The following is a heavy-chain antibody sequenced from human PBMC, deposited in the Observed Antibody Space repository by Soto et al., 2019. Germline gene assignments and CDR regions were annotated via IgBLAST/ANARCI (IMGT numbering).Heavy chain of an antibody. V-gene: IGHV1-3*01. CDR2: FNAGDGDT. CDR3: ARDGEDKAAAAMGY. CDR1: GYANTCCA. D-gene: IGHD6-13*01. J-gene: IGHJ4*02. Sequence: APVEVTSKAPGYANTCCAIQWVRQAPGQRPEWKGWFNAGDGDTKYSQNFQGRFTIIRDTSASTVYMELSSLRPEDTAVYYCARDGEDKAAAAMGYWGQGILGTVS.